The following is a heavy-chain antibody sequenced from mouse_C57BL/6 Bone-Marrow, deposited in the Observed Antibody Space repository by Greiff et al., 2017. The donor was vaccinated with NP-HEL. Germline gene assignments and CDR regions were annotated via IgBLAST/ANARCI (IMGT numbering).Heavy chain of an antibody. V-gene: IGHV1-9*01. CDR3: ATAHVYYDYDSDWYFDV. CDR1: GYTFTGYW. Sequence: VQLQQSGAELMKPGASVKLSCKATGYTFTGYWIEWVKQRPGHGLEWIGEILPGSGSTNYNEKFKGKATFTADTSSNTAYMQLSSLTTEDSAIYYCATAHVYYDYDSDWYFDVWGTGTTVTVSS. CDR2: ILPGSGST. J-gene: IGHJ1*03. D-gene: IGHD2-4*01.